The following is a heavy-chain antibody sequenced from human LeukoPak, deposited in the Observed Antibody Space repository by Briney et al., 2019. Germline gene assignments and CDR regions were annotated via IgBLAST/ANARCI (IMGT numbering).Heavy chain of an antibody. CDR2: ISAYNGNT. V-gene: IGHV1-18*01. D-gene: IGHD2-15*01. Sequence: ASVKVSCKASGGTFSSYGISWVRQAPGQGLEWMGWISAYNGNTNYAQKLQGRVTMTTDTSTSTAYMELRSLRSDDTAVYYCARDIVVVVAGNWFDPWGQGTLVTVSS. CDR1: GGTFSSYG. CDR3: ARDIVVVVAGNWFDP. J-gene: IGHJ5*02.